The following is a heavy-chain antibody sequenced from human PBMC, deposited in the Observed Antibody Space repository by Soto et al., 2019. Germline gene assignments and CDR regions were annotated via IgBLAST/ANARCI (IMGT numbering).Heavy chain of an antibody. D-gene: IGHD3-9*01. Sequence: PSETLSLTCTVPGGSIRSYYWGWIRQPPGKGLEWIGYIYYSGSTNYNPSLKSRVAISVDTSKNQFSLKLSSVTAADTAVYYCARTIFGPFDPWGQGTLVTAPQ. CDR3: ARTIFGPFDP. V-gene: IGHV4-59*08. CDR2: IYYSGST. J-gene: IGHJ5*02. CDR1: GGSIRSYY.